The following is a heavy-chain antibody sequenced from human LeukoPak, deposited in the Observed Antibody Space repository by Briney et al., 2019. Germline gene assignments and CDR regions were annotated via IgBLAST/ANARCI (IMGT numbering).Heavy chain of an antibody. J-gene: IGHJ4*02. CDR2: MKPNSGVT. D-gene: IGHD2-15*01. CDR1: GYTLTDYH. V-gene: IGHV1-2*02. Sequence: ASVKVSCKASGYTLTDYHIHWVRQAPGQGLEWMGWMKPNSGVTNYEQKFQGRVTMTRETSISTAYMEVSSLKSDDTAVYYCARGRPIGIGGTAIEYWGQGTLVTVSS. CDR3: ARGRPIGIGGTAIEY.